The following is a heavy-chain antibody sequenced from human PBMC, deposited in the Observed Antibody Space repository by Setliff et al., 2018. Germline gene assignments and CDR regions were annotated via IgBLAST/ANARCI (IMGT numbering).Heavy chain of an antibody. J-gene: IGHJ4*02. CDR1: GLTFSTYW. D-gene: IGHD3-10*01. CDR2: INQDGSQK. CDR3: ARSESCGSSHCSPYDY. V-gene: IGHV3-7*01. Sequence: GGSLRLSCAASGLTFSTYWMSWVRQALGKGLEWVANINQDGSQKYYGGPVKGRFTISRDNAKNSLYLQMNSLRAEDTAVYFCARSESCGSSHCSPYDYWGQGALVTVSS.